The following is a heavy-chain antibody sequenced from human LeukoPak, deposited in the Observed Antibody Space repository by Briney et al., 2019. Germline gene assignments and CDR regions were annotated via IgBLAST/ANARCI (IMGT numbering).Heavy chain of an antibody. CDR3: ARADGSGSPNFDY. Sequence: SETLSLTCTVSGGSISIYYWSWIRQPPGKGLEWIGYIYYSGSTNYNPSLKSRVTISVDTSKNQFSLKLSSVTAADTAVYYCARADGSGSPNFDYWGQGTLVTVSS. CDR2: IYYSGST. J-gene: IGHJ4*02. CDR1: GGSISIYY. D-gene: IGHD3-10*01. V-gene: IGHV4-59*12.